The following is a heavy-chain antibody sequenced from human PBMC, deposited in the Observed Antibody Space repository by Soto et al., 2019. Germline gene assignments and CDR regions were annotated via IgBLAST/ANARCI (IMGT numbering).Heavy chain of an antibody. V-gene: IGHV1-18*01. CDR1: GYTFSNYG. CDR3: ARNYYDSSGYYPRWFDP. D-gene: IGHD3-22*01. CDR2: ISGYNGNT. Sequence: GASVKVSCKASGYTFSNYGISWVRQGPGQGLEWMGWISGYNGNTHYEEKVQDRVTMTTDTSTSTAYMELRSLRSDDTAVYYCARNYYDSSGYYPRWFDPWGQGTLVTVSS. J-gene: IGHJ5*02.